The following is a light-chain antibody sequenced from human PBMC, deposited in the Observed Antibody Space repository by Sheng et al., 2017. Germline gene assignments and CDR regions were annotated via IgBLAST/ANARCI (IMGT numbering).Light chain of an antibody. CDR1: QKINSNY. Sequence: ETEMTQSPATLSLSPGERATLSCRASQKINSNYLSWLQQKPGQAPRLLIYGASIRATGIPDRFSGSGSGTDFTLTVSRLEPEDYAVYYCQQYGDSVTFGQGTKVDIK. J-gene: IGKJ1*01. CDR2: GAS. CDR3: QQYGDSVT. V-gene: IGKV3-20*01.